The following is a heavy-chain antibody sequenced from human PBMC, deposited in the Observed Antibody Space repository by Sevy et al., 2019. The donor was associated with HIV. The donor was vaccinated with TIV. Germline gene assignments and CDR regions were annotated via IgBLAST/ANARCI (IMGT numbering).Heavy chain of an antibody. Sequence: SLRLSCTTSGFTFDDYAMNWFRQPPGKGLEWVAFITRNSYEAYGGTTDYAASVKGRFIISRDDSKSIAYLQMNSLKSEDTAVYYCTRGLATADTPEYYFDYWGQGILVTVSS. CDR3: TRGLATADTPEYYFDY. J-gene: IGHJ4*02. D-gene: IGHD5-12*01. CDR2: ITRNSYEAYGGTT. V-gene: IGHV3-49*03. CDR1: GFTFDDYA.